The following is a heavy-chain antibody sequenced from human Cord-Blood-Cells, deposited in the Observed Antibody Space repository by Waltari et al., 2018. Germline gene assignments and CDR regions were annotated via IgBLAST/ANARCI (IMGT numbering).Heavy chain of an antibody. D-gene: IGHD4-4*01. CDR1: GFTFSSYA. J-gene: IGHJ4*02. V-gene: IGHV3-23*01. CDR2: IRGSGGRT. Sequence: EVQLLESGGGLVQPGGSLRLSCAASGFTFSSYAMSWVRQAPGKGLEWVSAIRGSGGRTYYADSVKGRFTISRNNSKNTLYLQMNSLRAEDTAVYYCAKAYDYSNYFFDYWGQGTLVTVSS. CDR3: AKAYDYSNYFFDY.